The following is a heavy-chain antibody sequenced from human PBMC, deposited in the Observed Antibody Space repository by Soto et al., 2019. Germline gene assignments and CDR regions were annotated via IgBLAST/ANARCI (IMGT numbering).Heavy chain of an antibody. J-gene: IGHJ4*02. V-gene: IGHV3-23*01. D-gene: IGHD2-21*01. CDR2: ISSSGHST. Sequence: PGGSLRLSCAASGFSFSTYGMTWVRQPPGKGLEWVSTISSSGHSTDYAGSVKGRFTISRDNSKNTLYLQMDSLRAEDTALYYCAKGAGSDYAGSKYFDSWGQGTLVTVSS. CDR3: AKGAGSDYAGSKYFDS. CDR1: GFSFSTYG.